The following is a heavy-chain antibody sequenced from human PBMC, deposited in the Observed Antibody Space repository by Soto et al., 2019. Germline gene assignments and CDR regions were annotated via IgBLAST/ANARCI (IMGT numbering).Heavy chain of an antibody. CDR2: ISANSGNT. D-gene: IGHD3-22*01. CDR3: ATEGNYDSSGRDF. J-gene: IGHJ4*02. CDR1: GFTFNDYA. Sequence: ASVKVSCKAFGFTFNDYAISWVRQAPGQGLEWMGWISANSGNTNYAQKLQGRVTMTTDTSTSTAYMELRSLRSDDTAVYYCATEGNYDSSGRDFWGQGTPVTVYS. V-gene: IGHV1-18*04.